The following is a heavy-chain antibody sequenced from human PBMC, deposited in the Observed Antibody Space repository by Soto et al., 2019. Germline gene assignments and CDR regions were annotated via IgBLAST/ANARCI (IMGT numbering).Heavy chain of an antibody. V-gene: IGHV3-33*01. CDR2: IWYDGSNK. CDR3: ARDSGIAAAGTGDYYYYGMGV. Sequence: GGSLRLSCAASGFTFSSYGMHWVRQAPGKGLEWVAVIWYDGSNKYYADSVKGRFTISRDNSKNTLYLQMNSLRAEDTAVYYCARDSGIAAAGTGDYYYYGMGVWGQGTTVTVSS. CDR1: GFTFSSYG. J-gene: IGHJ6*02. D-gene: IGHD6-13*01.